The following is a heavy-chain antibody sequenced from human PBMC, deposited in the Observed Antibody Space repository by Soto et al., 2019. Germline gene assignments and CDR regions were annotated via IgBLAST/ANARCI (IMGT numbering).Heavy chain of an antibody. Sequence: SETLSLTCTVSGGSISSYYWSWIRKPPGKGLEWIGYIYYSGSTNYNPSLKSRVSISVDTSKNQFSLKLTSVTAADTAVYYCARVWITGAGIHWLDPWGQGTLVT. J-gene: IGHJ5*02. D-gene: IGHD6-13*01. CDR3: ARVWITGAGIHWLDP. V-gene: IGHV4-59*01. CDR2: IYYSGST. CDR1: GGSISSYY.